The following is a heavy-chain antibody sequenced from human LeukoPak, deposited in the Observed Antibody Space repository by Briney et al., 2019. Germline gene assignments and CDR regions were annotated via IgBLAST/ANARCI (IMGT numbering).Heavy chain of an antibody. CDR2: MNPNSGNT. V-gene: IGHV1-8*01. CDR1: GYTFTSYD. Sequence: PVASVKVSCKASGYTFTSYDINWVRQATGQGLEWMGWMNPNSGNTGYAQEFQGRVTMTRNTSISTAYMELSSLRSEDTAVYYCARTHYDILTGYPQSRYYYYYMDVWGKGTTVTVSS. CDR3: ARTHYDILTGYPQSRYYYYYMDV. D-gene: IGHD3-9*01. J-gene: IGHJ6*03.